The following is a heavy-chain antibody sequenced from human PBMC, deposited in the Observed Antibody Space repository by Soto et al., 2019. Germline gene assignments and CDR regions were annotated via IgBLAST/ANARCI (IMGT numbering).Heavy chain of an antibody. V-gene: IGHV4-59*08. CDR2: IYYSGST. D-gene: IGHD7-27*01. CDR1: GGSISSYY. Sequence: SETLSLTCTVSGGSISSYYWSWIRQPPGKGLEWIGYIYYSGSTNYNPSLKSRVTISVDTSKNQFSLNLSSVTAADTAVYYCARRWGNSFDYWGQGTLVTVSS. J-gene: IGHJ4*02. CDR3: ARRWGNSFDY.